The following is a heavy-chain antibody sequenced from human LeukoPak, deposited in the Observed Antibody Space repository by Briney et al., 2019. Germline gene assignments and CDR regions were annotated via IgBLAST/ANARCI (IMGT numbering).Heavy chain of an antibody. CDR3: ARRSSLLDWFDP. Sequence: SETLSLTCTVSGGSISSSSYYWGWIRQPPGKGLEWIGSIYYSGSTYYNPSLKSRVTISVDTSKNQFSLKLSSVTAADTAVCYCARRSSLLDWFDPWGQGTLVTVSS. J-gene: IGHJ5*02. V-gene: IGHV4-39*01. D-gene: IGHD2-2*01. CDR1: GGSISSSSYY. CDR2: IYYSGST.